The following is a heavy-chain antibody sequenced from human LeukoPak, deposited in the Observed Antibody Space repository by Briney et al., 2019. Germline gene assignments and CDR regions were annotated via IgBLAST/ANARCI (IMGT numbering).Heavy chain of an antibody. D-gene: IGHD5-18*01. CDR3: ARGFNKIQLFRPGLGY. J-gene: IGHJ4*02. Sequence: PSETLSLTCAVYGGSFSGYYWSWIRQPPGKGLEWIGEINHSGSTNYNPSLKSRVTISVDTSKNQFSLKLSSVTAADTAVYYCARGFNKIQLFRPGLGYWGQGTLVTVSS. V-gene: IGHV4-34*01. CDR2: INHSGST. CDR1: GGSFSGYY.